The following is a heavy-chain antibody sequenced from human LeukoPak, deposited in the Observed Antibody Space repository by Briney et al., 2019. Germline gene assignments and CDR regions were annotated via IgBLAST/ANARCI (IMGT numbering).Heavy chain of an antibody. V-gene: IGHV4-4*09. CDR1: GGSISSYN. D-gene: IGHD2-21*01. CDR3: ASLSIGPRPYYYYYMDV. CDR2: IFTSEST. Sequence: SETLSLTCTVSGGSISSYNWGWIRQPPGKGLEWIGNIFTSESTNYNPNYNPSVKSRVTISVDTSKNQFSLKLSSVTAADTAVYYCASLSIGPRPYYYYYMDVWGKGTTVTVSS. J-gene: IGHJ6*03.